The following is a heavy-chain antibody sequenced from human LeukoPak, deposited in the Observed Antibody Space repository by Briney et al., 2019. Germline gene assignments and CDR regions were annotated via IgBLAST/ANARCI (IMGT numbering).Heavy chain of an antibody. CDR2: INHSGST. CDR3: ARRTYYESSVGY. J-gene: IGHJ4*02. D-gene: IGHD3-22*01. V-gene: IGHV4-34*01. Sequence: SETLSLTCAVYGGSFCGYYWSWIRQPPGKGLEWIGEINHSGSTNYNPSLKSRVTISVDTSKNQFSLRLSSVTAADTAVYYCARRTYYESSVGYWGQGILVTVSS. CDR1: GGSFCGYY.